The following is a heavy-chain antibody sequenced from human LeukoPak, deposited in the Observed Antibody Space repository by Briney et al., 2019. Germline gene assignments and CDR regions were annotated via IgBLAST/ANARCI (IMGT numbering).Heavy chain of an antibody. Sequence: PSETLSLTCTVSGVSISSGGYYWSWIRQHPGKGLEWIGYIYYSGSTYYNPSLKSRVTISVDTSKNQFSLKLSSVTAADTAVYYCARDSVAAAGTVGYYYGMDVRGQGTTVTVSS. CDR3: ARDSVAAAGTVGYYYGMDV. CDR1: GVSISSGGYY. J-gene: IGHJ6*02. V-gene: IGHV4-31*03. D-gene: IGHD6-13*01. CDR2: IYYSGST.